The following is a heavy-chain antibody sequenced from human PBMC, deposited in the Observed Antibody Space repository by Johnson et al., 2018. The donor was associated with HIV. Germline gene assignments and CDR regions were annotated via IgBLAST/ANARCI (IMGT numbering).Heavy chain of an antibody. Sequence: VQLVESGGGVVQPGGSLRLSCAASGFTFSSYGMHWVRQAPGKGLEWVANIKEDGSEKYYVESVKGRFTISRDNAKNSLYLQMNSLRAEDTALYYCARVTGGYYSSSFGNAFDIWGQGTMVTVSS. CDR2: IKEDGSEK. CDR1: GFTFSSYG. J-gene: IGHJ3*02. D-gene: IGHD6-6*01. CDR3: ARVTGGYYSSSFGNAFDI. V-gene: IGHV3-7*05.